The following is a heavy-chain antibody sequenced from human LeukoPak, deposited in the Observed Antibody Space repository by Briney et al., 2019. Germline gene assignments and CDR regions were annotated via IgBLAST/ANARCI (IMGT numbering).Heavy chain of an antibody. CDR2: IYFSGTT. V-gene: IGHV4-59*08. J-gene: IGHJ6*02. CDR3: ARSYDNRGYFYYGMDV. CDR1: GGSISGYY. D-gene: IGHD2-15*01. Sequence: SETLSLTCTVSGGSISGYYWTWIRQPPGKGLDFIGYIYFSGTTVYNPSLRSRATISLDTSKNQFSLRLTSVTAADTAVYYCARSYDNRGYFYYGMDVWGQGTTVTVSS.